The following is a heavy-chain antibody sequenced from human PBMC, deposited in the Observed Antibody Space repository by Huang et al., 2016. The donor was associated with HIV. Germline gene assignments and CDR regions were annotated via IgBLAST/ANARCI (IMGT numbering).Heavy chain of an antibody. Sequence: QVQLVQSGAEVKNPGASVRVSCKASGYTFPDSNIHWVRQAPGQGLDGMGWINPKRGGTIYAQRFQGRVTMTRDTTISTVHMDLRRIQSDDTAVYFCARDWSFGSSTSPADWGQGTLVTVSS. CDR1: GYTFPDSN. CDR2: INPKRGGT. CDR3: ARDWSFGSSTSPAD. J-gene: IGHJ4*02. V-gene: IGHV1-2*02. D-gene: IGHD6-6*01.